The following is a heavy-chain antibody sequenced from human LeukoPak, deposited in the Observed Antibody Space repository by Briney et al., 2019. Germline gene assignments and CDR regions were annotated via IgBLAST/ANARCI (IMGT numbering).Heavy chain of an antibody. D-gene: IGHD3-10*01. CDR2: IYTSGST. V-gene: IGHV4-61*02. CDR1: GGSISSGSYY. Sequence: SETLSLTCTVSGGSISSGSYYWSWIRQPAGKGLEWIGRIYTSGSTNYNPSLKSRVTISVDTSKNQFSLKLSSVTAADMAVCYCARDPFGLWFGELPEPFDYWGQGTLVTVSS. J-gene: IGHJ4*02. CDR3: ARDPFGLWFGELPEPFDY.